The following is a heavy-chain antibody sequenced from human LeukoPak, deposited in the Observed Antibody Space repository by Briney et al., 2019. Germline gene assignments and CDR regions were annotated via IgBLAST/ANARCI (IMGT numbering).Heavy chain of an antibody. CDR2: IYSGGST. CDR1: GFTVSSNY. Sequence: GRSLRLSCAASGFTVSSNYMSWVRQAPGKGLEWVSVIYSGGSTYYADSVKGRFTISTKNTLYLQMNSLRADDTAVYYCARSGSGYLRYYFDYWGQGTLVTVSS. D-gene: IGHD5-12*01. V-gene: IGHV3-53*01. CDR3: ARSGSGYLRYYFDY. J-gene: IGHJ4*02.